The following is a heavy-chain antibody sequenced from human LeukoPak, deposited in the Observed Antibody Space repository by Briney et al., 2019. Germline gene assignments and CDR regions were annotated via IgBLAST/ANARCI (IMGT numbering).Heavy chain of an antibody. V-gene: IGHV3-23*01. CDR1: GFTFGSYA. D-gene: IGHD1-14*01. CDR2: IASSGAYA. CDR3: ASMFSSMGYNDASHVTYFDS. J-gene: IGHJ4*02. Sequence: GGSLRLSCATSGFTFGSYAMTWVRQAPGKGLEWVSSIASSGAYAYYADSVKGRFTISTDTSKNTLFLQMNTLRVDNSAMYSCASMFSSMGYNDASHVTYFDSWGQGALVTVSS.